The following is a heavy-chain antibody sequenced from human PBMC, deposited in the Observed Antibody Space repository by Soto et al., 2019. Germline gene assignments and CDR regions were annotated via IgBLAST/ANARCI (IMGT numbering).Heavy chain of an antibody. CDR2: IIPMFGTP. CDR1: GDAFSSYA. J-gene: IGHJ6*02. D-gene: IGHD4-17*01. Sequence: QVQLIQSGAAVKKPGSSVKVSCHTSGDAFSSYAMSWVRQGPGQGLEWMGGIIPMFGTPIYTEKFQGRVTITADETTRAVYMELRSLTSADSAVYYCARSYSVTTSSYYGMDVWGQGTTIIVS. V-gene: IGHV1-69*01. CDR3: ARSYSVTTSSYYGMDV.